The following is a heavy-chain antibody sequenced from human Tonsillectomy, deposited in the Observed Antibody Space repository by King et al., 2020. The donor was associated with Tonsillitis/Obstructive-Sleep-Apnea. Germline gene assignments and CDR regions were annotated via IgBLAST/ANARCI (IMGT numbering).Heavy chain of an antibody. CDR2: ISSSSSYT. J-gene: IGHJ2*01. CDR3: ARDRGIGDYDSSAYFDL. Sequence: VQLVESGGGLVKPGGSLRLSCAASGFTFSDYYMSWIRQAPGKGLEWVSYISSSSSYTNYADSVKGRFTISRENAKNSLYLQMNSRRAEDTAVYYCARDRGIGDYDSSAYFDLWGRGTLVTVSS. D-gene: IGHD4-17*01. CDR1: GFTFSDYY. V-gene: IGHV3-11*05.